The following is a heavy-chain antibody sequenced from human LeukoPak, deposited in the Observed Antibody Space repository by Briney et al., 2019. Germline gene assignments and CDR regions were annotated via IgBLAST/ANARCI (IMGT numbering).Heavy chain of an antibody. Sequence: GESLRLSCAASGFTFSDYYISWVRQAPGKGLEWDSYISSSGTTISYADSVKGRFTISRDNANNSLYLQMNSLRAEDTAVYYCARDPLSTSSPVDYWGQGTLVTVSS. D-gene: IGHD2-2*01. CDR1: GFTFSDYY. J-gene: IGHJ4*02. CDR2: ISSSGTTI. V-gene: IGHV3-11*04. CDR3: ARDPLSTSSPVDY.